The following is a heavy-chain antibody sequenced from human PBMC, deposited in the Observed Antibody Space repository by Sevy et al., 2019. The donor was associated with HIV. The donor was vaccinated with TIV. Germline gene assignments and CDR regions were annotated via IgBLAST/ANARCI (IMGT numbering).Heavy chain of an antibody. J-gene: IGHJ6*02. V-gene: IGHV3-53*01. Sequence: GGSLRLSCAASGFTVSSNYMSWVRQAPGKGLEWVSVIYSGGSTYYADSVKGRFTISRDNSKNTPYLQMNSLRAEDTAVYYCARDYDFWSGNNAYYYGMDVWGQGTTVTVS. D-gene: IGHD3-3*01. CDR1: GFTVSSNY. CDR2: IYSGGST. CDR3: ARDYDFWSGNNAYYYGMDV.